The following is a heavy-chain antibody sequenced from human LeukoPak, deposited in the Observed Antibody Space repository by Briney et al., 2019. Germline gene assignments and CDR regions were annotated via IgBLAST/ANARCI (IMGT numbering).Heavy chain of an antibody. J-gene: IGHJ5*02. CDR1: GGSFSGYY. CDR3: ARGYARFDP. V-gene: IGHV4-34*01. CDR2: INHSGST. Sequence: SETLSLTCAVYGGSFSGYYWSWIRQPPGKGLEWIGEINHSGSTNYNPSLKSRVTISVDTSKNQFSLKLSSVTAADTAAYYCARGYARFDPWGQGTLVTVSS.